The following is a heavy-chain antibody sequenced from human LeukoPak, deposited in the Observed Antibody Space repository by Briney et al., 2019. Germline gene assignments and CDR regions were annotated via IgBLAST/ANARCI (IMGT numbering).Heavy chain of an antibody. V-gene: IGHV3-23*01. CDR1: GFTFTSYA. Sequence: GGSDTPSCAASGFTFTSYAMSWVRQAPGKGLEWVSAISGSDGSTFYADSAKGRFTVSRDNFKNTLYLQMNSLRAEDTAVYYCAKGGGAAFYHYMDIWGKRKPGTVSS. CDR2: ISGSDGST. J-gene: IGHJ6*03. D-gene: IGHD2/OR15-2a*01. CDR3: AKGGGAAFYHYMDI.